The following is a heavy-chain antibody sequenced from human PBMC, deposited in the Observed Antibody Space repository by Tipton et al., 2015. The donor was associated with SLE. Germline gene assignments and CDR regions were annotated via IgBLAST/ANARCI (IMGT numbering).Heavy chain of an antibody. CDR1: GGSFSGYY. CDR2: INHSGST. V-gene: IGHV4-34*01. J-gene: IGHJ4*02. CDR3: ARRRWSDY. Sequence: LRLSCAVYGGSFSGYYWSWIRQPPGKGLEWIGEINHSGSTNYNPSLKSRVTISVDTSKNQFSLKLSSATAADTAVYYCARRRWSDYWGQGTLVTVSS. D-gene: IGHD2-15*01.